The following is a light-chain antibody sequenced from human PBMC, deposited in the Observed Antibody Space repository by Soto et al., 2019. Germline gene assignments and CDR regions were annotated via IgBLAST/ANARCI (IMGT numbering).Light chain of an antibody. Sequence: DIQMTQSPSSLSASVGDRVTITCRASQSISSYLNWYQQKPEKAPKLLIYAASSLQSGVPSRFSGSGSGTDFTLTISSLQPEDFATYYCQQSYSTPQAFGGGTKVDIK. CDR1: QSISSY. CDR3: QQSYSTPQA. V-gene: IGKV1-39*01. CDR2: AAS. J-gene: IGKJ4*01.